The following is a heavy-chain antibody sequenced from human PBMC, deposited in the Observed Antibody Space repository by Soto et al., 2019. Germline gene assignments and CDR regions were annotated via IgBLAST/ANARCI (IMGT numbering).Heavy chain of an antibody. CDR3: AKDQGPIVVVVDATPCYGMDV. Sequence: PXGCLSLYFAASGFTVSSYCMHWVRQAPGKGLEWVAVISYDGSNKYYADSVKGRFTISRDNSKNTLYLQMNSLRAEDTAVYYCAKDQGPIVVVVDATPCYGMDVWGQGTTVTVSS. CDR1: GFTVSSYC. D-gene: IGHD2-15*01. J-gene: IGHJ6*02. CDR2: ISYDGSNK. V-gene: IGHV3-30*18.